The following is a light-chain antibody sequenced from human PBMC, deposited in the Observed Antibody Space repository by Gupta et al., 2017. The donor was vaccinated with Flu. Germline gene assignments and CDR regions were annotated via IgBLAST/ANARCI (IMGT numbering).Light chain of an antibody. V-gene: IGKV3-11*01. CDR2: EAS. J-gene: IGKJ4*01. CDR3: QQRGDCPRT. CDR1: QNVYST. Sequence: ETVLTQSPVTLSWSPGERATLSCRASQNVYSTLAWYRQKQGQSPSLLDSEASRRAAGVSARFSGNGSGTYFTLTIDGRAVDDFAIYCCQQRGDCPRTFGRGTKVDIK.